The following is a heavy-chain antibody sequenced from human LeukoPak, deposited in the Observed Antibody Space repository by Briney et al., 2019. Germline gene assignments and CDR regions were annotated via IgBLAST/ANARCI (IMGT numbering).Heavy chain of an antibody. CDR1: GFAFTTYS. D-gene: IGHD4-17*01. Sequence: GGPLRLSCAASGFAFTTYSMTWVRQAPGKGLEWVSIISSGSSAIFSADALKGRFTISRDDAKNLLYLDMNSLRAEDTAVYYCARGHTAVTRHFDFWGQGTLVTVSS. CDR2: ISSGSSAI. J-gene: IGHJ4*02. V-gene: IGHV3-21*01. CDR3: ARGHTAVTRHFDF.